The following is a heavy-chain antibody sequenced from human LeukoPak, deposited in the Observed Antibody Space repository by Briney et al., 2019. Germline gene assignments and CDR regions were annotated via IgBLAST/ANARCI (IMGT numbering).Heavy chain of an antibody. D-gene: IGHD3-22*01. CDR3: ARVVSRPYYDSSGYAGKYYYYYMDV. V-gene: IGHV3-48*01. CDR1: GFTFSSYS. CDR2: ISSSSTTI. Sequence: GSLRLSRAASGFTFSSYSMNWVRQAPGKGLEWVSYISSSSTTIYYADSVKGRFTISRDNAKNSLYLQMNSLRAEDTAVYYCARVVSRPYYDSSGYAGKYYYYYMDVWGKGTTVTVSS. J-gene: IGHJ6*03.